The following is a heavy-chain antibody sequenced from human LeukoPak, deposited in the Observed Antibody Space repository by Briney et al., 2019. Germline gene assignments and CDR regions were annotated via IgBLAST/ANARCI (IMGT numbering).Heavy chain of an antibody. J-gene: IGHJ4*02. CDR1: EFTFRVYS. V-gene: IGHV3-23*01. CDR3: AKDGLCLETACPTRVRAAGYFDY. D-gene: IGHD6-13*01. Sequence: GESLRLSCVASEFTFRVYSMQWVRQAPGKGLEWVSTINNVGSETYYADSVRGRFTTSRDNSKNTVYLQMNSLRVEDTAVYYCAKDGLCLETACPTRVRAAGYFDYWGQGVLVSASS. CDR2: INNVGSET.